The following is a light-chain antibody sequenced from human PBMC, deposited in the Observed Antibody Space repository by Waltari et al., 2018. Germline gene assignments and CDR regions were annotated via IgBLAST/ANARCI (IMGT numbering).Light chain of an antibody. CDR2: DAS. V-gene: IGKV1D-13*01. CDR1: QGISSA. CDR3: QQYTDYLPPA. J-gene: IGKJ4*01. Sequence: AIQLAQSPSSLSACVGDRVTITCRASQGISSALAWYQQKPGIAPKVLIYDASSSECVVPPRLCGSSSATDYTLTISSLQPDDFATYYCQQYTDYLPPAFGRGTKVEI.